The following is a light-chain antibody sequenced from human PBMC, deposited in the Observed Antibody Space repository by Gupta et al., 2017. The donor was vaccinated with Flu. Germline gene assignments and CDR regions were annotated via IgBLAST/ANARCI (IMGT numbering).Light chain of an antibody. CDR3: QQRVNGPPGAT. J-gene: IGKJ4*01. CDR2: DAS. V-gene: IGKV3-11*01. CDR1: QSVGSY. Sequence: EIVLTQSPSTLSLSPGERATLSCRASQSVGSYLAWLQQKPGQAPRLLIYDASNRATGITARFSGSGPGTDFTLTITSREPKDSAVYYSQQRVNGPPGATFGGGTRVEIK.